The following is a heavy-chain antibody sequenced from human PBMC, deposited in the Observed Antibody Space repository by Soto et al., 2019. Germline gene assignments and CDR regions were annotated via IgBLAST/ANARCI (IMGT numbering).Heavy chain of an antibody. V-gene: IGHV1-69*01. Sequence: QVQLVQSGAEVKKPGSSVNVSCKASGGTFSSYAISWVRQAPGQGLEWMGGIIPIFGTANYAQKFQGRVTITADESTSTAYMELSSLRSEDTAVYYCARDRQAYYDSSGYSIDYWGQGTLVTVSS. D-gene: IGHD3-22*01. CDR2: IIPIFGTA. CDR1: GGTFSSYA. CDR3: ARDRQAYYDSSGYSIDY. J-gene: IGHJ4*02.